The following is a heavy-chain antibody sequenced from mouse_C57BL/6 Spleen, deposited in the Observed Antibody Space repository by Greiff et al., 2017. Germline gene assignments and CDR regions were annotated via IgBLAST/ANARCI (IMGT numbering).Heavy chain of an antibody. D-gene: IGHD2-4*01. CDR2: SRNKANDYTT. CDR3: ARDAILDYDPGWYFDV. CDR1: GFTFSDFY. Sequence: EVKLVESGGGLVQSGRSLRLSCATSGFTFSDFYMEWVRQAPGKGLEWIAASRNKANDYTTEYSASVKGRFIVSRDTSQSILYRQMNALRAEDTAIYYCARDAILDYDPGWYFDVWGTGTTVTVSS. V-gene: IGHV7-1*01. J-gene: IGHJ1*03.